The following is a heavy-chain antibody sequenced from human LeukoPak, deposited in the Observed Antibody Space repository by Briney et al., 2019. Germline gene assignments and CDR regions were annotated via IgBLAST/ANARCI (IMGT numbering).Heavy chain of an antibody. J-gene: IGHJ4*02. V-gene: IGHV4-59*08. CDR2: IYYSGST. CDR3: ARQKVALFDY. D-gene: IGHD5-12*01. CDR1: GGSISSYY. Sequence: SETLSLTCTVSGGSISSYYWSWIRQPPGKGLEWIGYIYYSGSTNYNPSLKSRVTISVDTSKNQFSLKLSSVTAADTAVYYCARQKVALFDYWVQGTLVTVSS.